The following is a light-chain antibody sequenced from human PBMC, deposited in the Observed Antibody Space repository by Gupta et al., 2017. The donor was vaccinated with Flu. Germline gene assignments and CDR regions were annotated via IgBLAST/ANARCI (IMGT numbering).Light chain of an antibody. CDR3: GTWDNSLNFARV. V-gene: IGLV1-51*02. CDR1: TSNIGANY. CDR2: ENN. J-gene: IGLJ3*02. Sequence: QSVLTQPPSVSAAPGQKVTISCSGSTSNIGANYLSWYQQLPGTAPRLLIYENNKRPSGIPDRFSGSKSGTSATLGITELQTGDEADYYCGTWDNSLNFARVFGGGTRLTVL.